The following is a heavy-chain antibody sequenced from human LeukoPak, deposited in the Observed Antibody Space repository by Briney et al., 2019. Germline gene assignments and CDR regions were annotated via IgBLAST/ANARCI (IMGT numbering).Heavy chain of an antibody. CDR2: INTDGSST. V-gene: IGHV3-74*01. D-gene: IGHD2-8*02. CDR1: GFTFSSYW. Sequence: GGSLRLSCAASGFTFSSYWMHWVRQAPGKGLVWVSRINTDGSSTSYADSVKGRFTISRDNAKNTLYLHLNSLRPEDTAVYYCAKEGTAINSYFDYWGQGTLVTVSS. CDR3: AKEGTAINSYFDY. J-gene: IGHJ4*02.